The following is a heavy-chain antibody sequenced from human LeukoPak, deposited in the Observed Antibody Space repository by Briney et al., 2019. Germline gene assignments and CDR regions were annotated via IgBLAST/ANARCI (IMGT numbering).Heavy chain of an antibody. CDR1: GGTFSSYA. CDR3: ASGTTVTTFDY. V-gene: IGHV1-69*13. D-gene: IGHD4-17*01. Sequence: GASVKVSCKAPGGTFSSYAISWVRQAPGQGLEWMGGIIPIFGTANYAQKFQGRVTITADESTSTAYMELSSLRSEDTAVYYCASGTTVTTFDYRGQGTLVTVSS. J-gene: IGHJ4*02. CDR2: IIPIFGTA.